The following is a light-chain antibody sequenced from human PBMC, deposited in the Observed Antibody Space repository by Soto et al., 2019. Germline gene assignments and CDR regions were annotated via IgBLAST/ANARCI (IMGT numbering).Light chain of an antibody. Sequence: QSVLTQPAPVSGSPGQSITISCTGTSGDIGSYNRVSWYQQHPGKAPKLIIYEVTGRPSGVSNRFSGSKSGNTASLTISGLQAEDEAEYYCSSYTNINTRACVFGTGTKVTVL. V-gene: IGLV2-14*01. CDR2: EVT. J-gene: IGLJ1*01. CDR3: SSYTNINTRACV. CDR1: SGDIGSYNR.